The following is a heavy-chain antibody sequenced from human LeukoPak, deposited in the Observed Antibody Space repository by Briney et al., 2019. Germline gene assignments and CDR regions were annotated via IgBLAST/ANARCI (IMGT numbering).Heavy chain of an antibody. V-gene: IGHV3-23*01. D-gene: IGHD6-25*01. CDR3: ATPRAALGGY. Sequence: GGSLRLSCAASGFTFRSYAMSWVRQAPGKGLEWGSVISGSGRTTYYADSVKGRFTISRGNTKNTLYLQMNSLRAEDTAVYYCATPRAALGGYWGQGTLVTVSS. CDR1: GFTFRSYA. CDR2: ISGSGRTT. J-gene: IGHJ4*02.